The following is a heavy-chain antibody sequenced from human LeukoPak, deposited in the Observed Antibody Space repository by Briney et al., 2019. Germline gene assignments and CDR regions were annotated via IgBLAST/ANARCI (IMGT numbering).Heavy chain of an antibody. CDR3: ARDADSSSWYLTD. CDR2: IRYDGSNK. CDR1: GFTFSSYG. V-gene: IGHV3-30*02. D-gene: IGHD6-13*01. J-gene: IGHJ4*02. Sequence: GGSLRLSCAASGFTFSSYGMHWVRQAPGEGLEWVAFIRYDGSNKYYAVSVKGRFTISRDNAKNTLYLQMNSLRAEDTAVYYCARDADSSSWYLTDWGQGTLVTVSS.